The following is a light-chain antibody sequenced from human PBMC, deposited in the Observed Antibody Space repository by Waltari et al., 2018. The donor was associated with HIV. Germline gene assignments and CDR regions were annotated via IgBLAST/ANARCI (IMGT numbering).Light chain of an antibody. V-gene: IGKV3-15*01. CDR2: EAA. Sequence: EIVMTQSPPTLSVSPGQRVTLSCRASQSISAKVAWYQQRPGQAPRLLIYEAATRPTGIPSRFSGSGSGTNFVLTITNVQPEDLATYSCQQSYRIPYTFGQGTKVHI. CDR3: QQSYRIPYT. CDR1: QSISAK. J-gene: IGKJ2*01.